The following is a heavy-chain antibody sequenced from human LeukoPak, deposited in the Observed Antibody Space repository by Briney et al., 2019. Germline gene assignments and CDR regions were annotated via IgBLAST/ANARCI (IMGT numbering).Heavy chain of an antibody. CDR2: TYYKSKWYN. Sequence: SQTLSLTCAISGDIVSSNSAAWNRIRQSPSRGLEWLGRTYYKSKWYNDYAVSVKSRITINPDTSKNQFSLQLNSVTPEDTAVYYCARGRAATRVGMDVWGQGTTVTVSS. CDR3: ARGRAATRVGMDV. D-gene: IGHD2-15*01. J-gene: IGHJ6*02. V-gene: IGHV6-1*01. CDR1: GDIVSSNSAA.